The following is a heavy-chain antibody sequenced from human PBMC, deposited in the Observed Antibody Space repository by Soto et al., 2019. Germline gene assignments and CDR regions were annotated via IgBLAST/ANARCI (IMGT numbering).Heavy chain of an antibody. CDR3: ARGFVLEDYYCYGMDV. J-gene: IGHJ6*01. V-gene: IGHV4-39*01. Sequence: SETLSLTCTVSGGSISSSSYYWGWIRQPSGKGLEWIGSIYYSGSTYYNPSLKSRVTISVDTSKNQFSLKLSSVTAADTAVYYCARGFVLEDYYCYGMDVWGQGTTVTVSS. D-gene: IGHD2-8*01. CDR2: IYYSGST. CDR1: GGSISSSSYY.